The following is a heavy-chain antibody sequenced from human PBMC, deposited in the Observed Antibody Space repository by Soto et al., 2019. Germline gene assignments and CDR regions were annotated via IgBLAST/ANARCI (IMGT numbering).Heavy chain of an antibody. CDR3: ARDTGSSGWSDAFDI. D-gene: IGHD6-19*01. Sequence: ASVKVSCKASGYTFTSYGLSWVRQAPGQGLEWMGWISAYNGNTIYAQKLQGRVTMTTDTSTSTAYMELRSLRSDDTAVYCCARDTGSSGWSDAFDIWGQGTMVTVSS. J-gene: IGHJ3*02. V-gene: IGHV1-18*01. CDR2: ISAYNGNT. CDR1: GYTFTSYG.